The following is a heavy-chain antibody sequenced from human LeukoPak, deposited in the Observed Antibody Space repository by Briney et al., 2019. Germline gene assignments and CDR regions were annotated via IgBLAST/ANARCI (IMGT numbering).Heavy chain of an antibody. CDR2: TNNDGSSA. Sequence: GGSLRLSCAASGFTFSSYWMHWVRQTPGKGLIYISRTNNDGSSANYADSVRGRFTISRDNAENTLYLQMNSLRAEDTAVYYCAKHELFDYWGQGTLVTVSS. CDR1: GFTFSSYW. J-gene: IGHJ4*02. V-gene: IGHV3-74*01. D-gene: IGHD1-1*01. CDR3: AKHELFDY.